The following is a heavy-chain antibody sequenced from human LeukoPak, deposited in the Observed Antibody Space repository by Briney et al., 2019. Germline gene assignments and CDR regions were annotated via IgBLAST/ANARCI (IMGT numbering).Heavy chain of an antibody. V-gene: IGHV4-4*07. J-gene: IGHJ4*02. CDR2: IYTSGST. CDR1: GGSISSYY. Sequence: PSETLSLTCTVSGGSISSYYWSWIRQPAGKGLEWIGRIYTSGSTNYNPSLKSRVTMSVDTSKNQFSLKLSSVTAADTAVYYCARGPPTRGYGDYVYYFDYWGQGTLVTVSS. D-gene: IGHD4-17*01. CDR3: ARGPPTRGYGDYVYYFDY.